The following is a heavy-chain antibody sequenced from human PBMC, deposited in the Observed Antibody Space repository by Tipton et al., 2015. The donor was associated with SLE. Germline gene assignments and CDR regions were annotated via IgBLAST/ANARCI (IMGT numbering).Heavy chain of an antibody. D-gene: IGHD3-10*01. J-gene: IGHJ4*02. Sequence: TLSLTCTVSGDSISRGSYYWSWIRQSAGKGLEWVGRIYTTGSTNYNPSLKSRVSMSLDTSNDQFSLKLTSVTAADTAVYYCARGHGSRGVVVRGPDYWGPGTLVTVSS. CDR1: GDSISRGSYY. CDR3: ARGHGSRGVVVRGPDY. CDR2: IYTTGST. V-gene: IGHV4-61*02.